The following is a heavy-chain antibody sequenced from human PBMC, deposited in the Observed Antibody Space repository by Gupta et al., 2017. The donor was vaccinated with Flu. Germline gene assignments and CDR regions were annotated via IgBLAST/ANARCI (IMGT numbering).Heavy chain of an antibody. CDR3: ARERQRLGQEAEGNLDY. J-gene: IGHJ4*02. D-gene: IGHD6-25*01. V-gene: IGHV6-1*01. CDR2: TYYRSKWGD. Sequence: QVQLQQSGPGLVKPSQTLSLPCAISGDSVSSNSAAWNWIRQSPSRGLEWLGRTYYRSKWGDDYAESVKSRITINPDTSKNQFSLQLNSVTPEDTAVYFCARERQRLGQEAEGNLDYWGQGTLVTVSS. CDR1: GDSVSSNSAA.